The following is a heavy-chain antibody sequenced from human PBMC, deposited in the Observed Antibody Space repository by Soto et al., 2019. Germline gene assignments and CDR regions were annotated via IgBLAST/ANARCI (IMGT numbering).Heavy chain of an antibody. J-gene: IGHJ4*02. V-gene: IGHV1-69*01. D-gene: IGHD3-22*01. Sequence: QVQLVQSGAEVKKPGSSVKVSCKASGGTFSSYAISWVRQAPGQGLEWLGGIIPIFGTANYAQKFQGTVTITADESTSTAYMELSSLRSEDTAVYCCAREGASGSHIGYWGQGTLVTVSS. CDR3: AREGASGSHIGY. CDR1: GGTFSSYA. CDR2: IIPIFGTA.